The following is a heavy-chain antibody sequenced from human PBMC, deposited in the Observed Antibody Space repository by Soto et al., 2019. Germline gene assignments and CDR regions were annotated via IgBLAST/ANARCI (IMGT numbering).Heavy chain of an antibody. CDR1: GYTFTSYY. D-gene: IGHD2-2*01. CDR3: ARETVVVTDAIYYYGLDV. J-gene: IGHJ6*02. Sequence: ASVKVSCKASGYTFTSYYMHWVRQAPGQGLEWLGIINPSGGTTTYAQKFQGRVTMTRDTSTSTVYMELSSLRSEDTAVYYSARETVVVTDAIYYYGLDVWGQGTTATVSS. V-gene: IGHV1-46*01. CDR2: INPSGGTT.